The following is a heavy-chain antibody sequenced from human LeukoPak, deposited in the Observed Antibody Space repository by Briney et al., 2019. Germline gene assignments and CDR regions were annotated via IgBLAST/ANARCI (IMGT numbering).Heavy chain of an antibody. Sequence: GGSLRLSCAASRFTFSSYAMHWVRQAPGKGLEWVAVIPYDGSNKYYADSVKGRFTISRDNAKNSLYLQMNSLRAEDTAVYYCARNPPRYFNWGQGTLVTVSS. D-gene: IGHD1-26*01. CDR1: RFTFSSYA. J-gene: IGHJ4*02. V-gene: IGHV3-30*03. CDR3: ARNPPRYFN. CDR2: IPYDGSNK.